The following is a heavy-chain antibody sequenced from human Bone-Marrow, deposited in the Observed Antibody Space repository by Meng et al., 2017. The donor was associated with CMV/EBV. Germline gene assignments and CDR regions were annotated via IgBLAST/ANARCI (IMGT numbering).Heavy chain of an antibody. CDR1: GFTFSSYG. J-gene: IGHJ4*02. Sequence: GGSLRLSCAASGFTFSSYGMHRVRQAPGKGLEWVAFIRYDGSNKYYADSVKGRFTISRDNSKNTLYLQMNSLRAEDTAVYYCAKAVGRMATIPGDYWGQGTLVTVSS. D-gene: IGHD5-24*01. CDR3: AKAVGRMATIPGDY. CDR2: IRYDGSNK. V-gene: IGHV3-30*02.